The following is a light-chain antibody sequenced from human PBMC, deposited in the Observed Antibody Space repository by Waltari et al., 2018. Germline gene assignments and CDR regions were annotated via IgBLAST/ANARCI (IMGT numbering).Light chain of an antibody. CDR1: QSIRTY. V-gene: IGKV1-39*01. J-gene: IGKJ5*01. CDR2: GAS. Sequence: DIKMTQSPNSLSASVGDAVTITCRAIQSIRTYVSWYQQKPGKAPRVLTYGASILETGVPSRFSGSGSGTDFTLTISGLQPEDVATYYCQQSYSSPPITFGQGTRLEIK. CDR3: QQSYSSPPIT.